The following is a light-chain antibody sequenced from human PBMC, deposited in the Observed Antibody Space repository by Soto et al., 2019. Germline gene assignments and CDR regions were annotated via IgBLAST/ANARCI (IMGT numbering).Light chain of an antibody. V-gene: IGKV3-20*01. CDR2: GAS. J-gene: IGKJ1*01. CDR3: QQYGSSPQT. Sequence: EIELTQSPGTLSLSPGERATLSCRANQSVSSRYLAWYQQKPGQAPRLLIYGASSRATGIPDRFSGSGSGTDFTLTISRLEPEDFAVYYCQQYGSSPQTFGQGTKVEIK. CDR1: QSVSSRY.